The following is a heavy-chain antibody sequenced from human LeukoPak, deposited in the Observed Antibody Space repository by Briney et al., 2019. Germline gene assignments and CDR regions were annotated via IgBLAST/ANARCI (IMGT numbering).Heavy chain of an antibody. V-gene: IGHV3-30*18. D-gene: IGHD2-8*01. CDR3: AKSDCTNGVCKATPYYYYHGMDV. CDR1: GFTFSSYG. J-gene: IGHJ6*02. CDR2: ISYDGSNK. Sequence: GRSLRLSCAASGFTFSSYGMHWVRQAPGKGLEWVAVISYDGSNKYYADSVKGRFTISRDNPKNTLYLQMNSLRAEDTAVYYCAKSDCTNGVCKATPYYYYHGMDVWGQGTTVTVSS.